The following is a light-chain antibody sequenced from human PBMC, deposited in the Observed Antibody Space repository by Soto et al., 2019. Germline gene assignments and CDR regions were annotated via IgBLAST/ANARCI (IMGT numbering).Light chain of an antibody. CDR1: SSDVGGYNF. J-gene: IGLJ1*01. Sequence: QSALTQPPSASGSPGQSVTISCTGTSSDVGGYNFVSWYQHHPGKAPKLMIYEVNKRPSGVPDRFSGSKSGNTASLTVSGLQAEDEADYYCSSYAGSNMGVFGTGTKVTVL. V-gene: IGLV2-8*01. CDR2: EVN. CDR3: SSYAGSNMGV.